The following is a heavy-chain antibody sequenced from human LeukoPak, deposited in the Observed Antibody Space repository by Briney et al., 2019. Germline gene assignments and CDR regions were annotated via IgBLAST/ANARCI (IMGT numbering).Heavy chain of an antibody. D-gene: IGHD4-17*01. Sequence: GGSLRLSCAASEFTFSSYGMHWVRQAPGKGLEWVAVISYGGSNKYYADSVKGRFTISRDNSKNTLYLQMNSLRAEDTAVYYCAKDWGDGDRDGSLDYWGQGTLVTVSS. CDR3: AKDWGDGDRDGSLDY. CDR1: EFTFSSYG. J-gene: IGHJ4*02. CDR2: ISYGGSNK. V-gene: IGHV3-30*18.